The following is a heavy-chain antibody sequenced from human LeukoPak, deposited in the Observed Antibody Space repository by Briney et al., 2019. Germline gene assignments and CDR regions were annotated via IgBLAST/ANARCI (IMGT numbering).Heavy chain of an antibody. CDR1: GVVSGGSFNTYY. CDR3: ARASQKTFYDYH. D-gene: IGHD3-3*01. J-gene: IGHJ4*02. CDR2: VYHSGGP. Sequence: PSDTLSLTCAVSGVVSGGSFNTYYWSWLRQSPGKGLEWIADVYHSGGPNYNPSLKSRVTISLDTSNTQFSLRLTSLTAADTAVYYCARASQKTFYDYHWGQGTLVAVSS. V-gene: IGHV4-34*01.